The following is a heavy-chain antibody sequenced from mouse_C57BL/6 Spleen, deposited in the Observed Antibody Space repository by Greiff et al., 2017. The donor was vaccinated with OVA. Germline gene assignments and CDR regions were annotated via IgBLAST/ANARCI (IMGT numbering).Heavy chain of an antibody. V-gene: IGHV1-82*01. CDR3: ARWLITTVVATSPFDY. J-gene: IGHJ2*01. CDR1: GYAFSSSW. CDR2: IYPGDGDT. D-gene: IGHD1-1*01. Sequence: QVQLQHSGPELVKPGASVKISCKASGYAFSSSWMNWVKQRPGKGLEWIGRIYPGDGDTNYNGKFKGKATLTADKSSSTAYMQLSSLTSEDSAVYYCARWLITTVVATSPFDYWGQGTTLTVSS.